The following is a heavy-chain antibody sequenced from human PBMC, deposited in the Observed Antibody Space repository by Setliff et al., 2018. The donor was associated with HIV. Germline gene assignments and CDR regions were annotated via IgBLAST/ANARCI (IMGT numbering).Heavy chain of an antibody. V-gene: IGHV1-8*02. CDR1: GDTFTSYD. CDR2: MTSYSGNT. J-gene: IGHJ4*02. CDR3: ARGYCSSTSCNGIYYFDN. D-gene: IGHD2-2*01. Sequence: GASVKVSCKTSGDTFTSYDINWVRQAAGHGIEWMGWMTSYSGNTGYARKFKGRVTMTRKTSISTAYMELRSLRSDDTAVYYCARGYCSSTSCNGIYYFDNWGQGTPVTVSS.